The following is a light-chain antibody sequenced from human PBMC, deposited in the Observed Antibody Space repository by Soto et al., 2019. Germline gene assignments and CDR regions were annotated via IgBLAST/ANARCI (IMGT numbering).Light chain of an antibody. J-gene: IGKJ1*01. V-gene: IGKV1-39*01. CDR2: ATS. CDR3: QQSYTAPWT. Sequence: DLQMTQSPSSLSAFVGDRVTVSCRSSQPIITYLNWYQVKPGKAPKPLIFATSNLNSGVPSRFSGSGSGTDFTLTINNLQPEDFATYYCQQSYTAPWTFGQGTKVEIK. CDR1: QPIITY.